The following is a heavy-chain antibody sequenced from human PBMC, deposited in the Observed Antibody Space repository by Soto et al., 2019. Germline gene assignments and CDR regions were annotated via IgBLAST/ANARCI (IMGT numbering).Heavy chain of an antibody. CDR2: ISSSGSTI. J-gene: IGHJ4*02. CDR3: ARDPVWMRLDY. Sequence: EVQLVESGGGLVQPGGSLRLSCAASGFTFSSYEMNWVRQAPGKGLEWVSYISSSGSTIYYADSVKGRFTISRDNAKNSLYLQMNSLRAEDTAVYYCARDPVWMRLDYWGQGTLVTVPS. D-gene: IGHD2-2*03. V-gene: IGHV3-48*03. CDR1: GFTFSSYE.